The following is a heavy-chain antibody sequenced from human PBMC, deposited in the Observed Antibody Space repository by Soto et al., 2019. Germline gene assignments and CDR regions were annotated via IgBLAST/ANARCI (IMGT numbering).Heavy chain of an antibody. CDR1: GGSFSGYY. Sequence: QVQLQQWGAGLLKPSETLSLTCAVYGGSFSGYYWSWIRQPPGKGLEWIGEINHSRSTNYNPSLKSQVTISVDTSKNQFSLKLSSVTAADTAVYYCARVQRRSNLPDYWGQGTLVTVSS. CDR2: INHSRST. V-gene: IGHV4-34*01. D-gene: IGHD4-4*01. CDR3: ARVQRRSNLPDY. J-gene: IGHJ4*02.